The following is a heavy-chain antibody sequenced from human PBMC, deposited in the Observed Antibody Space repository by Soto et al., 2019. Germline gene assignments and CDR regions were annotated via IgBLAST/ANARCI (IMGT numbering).Heavy chain of an antibody. D-gene: IGHD4-17*01. CDR1: GGSISSSSYY. CDR3: AGREGGDYGDYGDY. J-gene: IGHJ4*02. Sequence: QLQLQESGPGLVKPSETLSLTCTVSGGSISSSSYYWGWIRQPPGKGLEWIGSIYYSGSTYYNPSLKSRVTISVDTSKNQFSLKLSSVTAADTAVYYCAGREGGDYGDYGDYWGQGTLVTVSS. V-gene: IGHV4-39*01. CDR2: IYYSGST.